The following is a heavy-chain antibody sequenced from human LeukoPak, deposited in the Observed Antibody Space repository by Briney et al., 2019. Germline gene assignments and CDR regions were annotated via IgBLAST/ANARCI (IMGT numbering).Heavy chain of an antibody. CDR3: AGRYLDWLRGIDP. V-gene: IGHV4-39*01. J-gene: IGHJ5*02. CDR2: IYYSGST. CDR1: GGSISSSSYY. Sequence: SETLSLTCTVSGGSISSSSYYWGWIRQPPGKGLEWIGSIYYSGSTYYNPSLKSRVTISVDTSKNQFSLKLSSVTAADTAVYYCAGRYLDWLRGIDPWGQGTLVTVSS. D-gene: IGHD3-9*01.